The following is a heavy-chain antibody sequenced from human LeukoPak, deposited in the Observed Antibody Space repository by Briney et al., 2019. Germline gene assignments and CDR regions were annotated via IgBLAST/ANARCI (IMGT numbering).Heavy chain of an antibody. CDR1: GGSISSGSYY. CDR3: VRGNGV. V-gene: IGHV4-61*02. D-gene: IGHD4-11*01. J-gene: IGHJ6*04. CDR2: IYTSGST. Sequence: KTSETLSLTCTVSGGSISSGSYYWSWIRQPAVKGLEWIGRIYTSGSTNYNPSLKSRVTISVDTSKNQFSLKLSPVIPEDTAVYYCVRGNGVWGKGTPVTVSS.